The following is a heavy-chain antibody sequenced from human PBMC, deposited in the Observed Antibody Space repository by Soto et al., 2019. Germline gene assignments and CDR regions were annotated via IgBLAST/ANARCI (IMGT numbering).Heavy chain of an antibody. V-gene: IGHV3-30*18. CDR3: AKVLPSFFWSGPLDY. Sequence: PVGSLRLSCAASGFTFSSYGMHWVRQAPGKGLEWVAVISYDGSNKYYADSVKGRFTISRDNSKNTLYLQMNSLRAEDTAVYYCAKVLPSFFWSGPLDYWGQGTLVTVSS. D-gene: IGHD3-3*01. CDR2: ISYDGSNK. CDR1: GFTFSSYG. J-gene: IGHJ4*02.